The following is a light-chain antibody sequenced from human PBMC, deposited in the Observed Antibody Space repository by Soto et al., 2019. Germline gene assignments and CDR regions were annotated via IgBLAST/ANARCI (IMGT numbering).Light chain of an antibody. Sequence: QSVLTQPPSVSGSPGQSVAISCTGTSSDVGNSNGVSWYHQPPGTAPKLMIYDVNNRPSGVPDRFSGSKSGNTASLTISGLQAEDEGDYCSSYTSSSTYVFGTGTKVTVL. CDR1: SSDVGNSNG. CDR3: SSYTSSSTYV. CDR2: DVN. V-gene: IGLV2-18*02. J-gene: IGLJ1*01.